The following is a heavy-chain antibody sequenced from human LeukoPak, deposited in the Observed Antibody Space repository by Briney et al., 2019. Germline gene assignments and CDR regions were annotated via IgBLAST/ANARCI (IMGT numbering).Heavy chain of an antibody. J-gene: IGHJ4*02. CDR2: ISYDGSNK. D-gene: IGHD1-26*01. CDR1: GFTFSSYA. V-gene: IGHV3-30*04. CDR3: ARAFGELRVLLDY. Sequence: GGSLRLSCAASGFTFSSYAMHWVRQAPGKGLEWVAVISYDGSNKYYADSVKGRFTISRDNSKNTLYLQMNSLRAEDTAVYYCARAFGELRVLLDYWGQGTLVTVSS.